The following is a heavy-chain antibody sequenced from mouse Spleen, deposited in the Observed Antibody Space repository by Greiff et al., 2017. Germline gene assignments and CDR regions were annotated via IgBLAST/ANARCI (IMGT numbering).Heavy chain of an antibody. CDR3: AQPYYGGSYHNWCFDV. V-gene: IGHV1-18*01. CDR2: INPNNGGT. J-gene: IGHJ1*01. Sequence: EVQLQQSGPELVKPGASVKIPCKASGYTFTDYNMDWVKQSHGKSLEWIGDINPNNGGTIYNQKFKGKATLTVDKSSSTAYMELRSLTSEDTAVYYGAQPYYGGSYHNWCFDVWGAGTTVTVSS. CDR1: GYTFTDYN. D-gene: IGHD1-1*01.